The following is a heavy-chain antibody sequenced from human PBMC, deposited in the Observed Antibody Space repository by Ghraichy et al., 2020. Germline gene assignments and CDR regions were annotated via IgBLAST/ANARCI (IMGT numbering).Heavy chain of an antibody. D-gene: IGHD1-26*01. V-gene: IGHV3-7*01. CDR3: ATVGATAPRHGRYYFDY. Sequence: GGSLRLSCTTSGPTDWMSWFRQAPGKGLEWLANINRDGSERFSLDSVKGRFTISRDNAQNSLYLQMNSLRAEDTAVYYCATVGATAPRHGRYYFDYWGQGILVTVSS. CDR1: GPTDW. J-gene: IGHJ4*02. CDR2: INRDGSER.